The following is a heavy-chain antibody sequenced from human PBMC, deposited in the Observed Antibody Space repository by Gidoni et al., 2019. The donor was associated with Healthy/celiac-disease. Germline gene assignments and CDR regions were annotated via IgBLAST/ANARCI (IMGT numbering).Heavy chain of an antibody. V-gene: IGHV4-59*08. CDR1: GGSISSYY. CDR3: ARLFYPAVAERGDDAFDI. Sequence: QVQLQESGPGLVKPSETLSLTCTVSGGSISSYYWSWIRQPPGKGLEWIGYIYYSGSTNYNPSLKSRVTISVDTSKNQFSLKLSSVTAADTAVYYCARLFYPAVAERGDDAFDIWGQGTMVTVSS. D-gene: IGHD6-19*01. J-gene: IGHJ3*02. CDR2: IYYSGST.